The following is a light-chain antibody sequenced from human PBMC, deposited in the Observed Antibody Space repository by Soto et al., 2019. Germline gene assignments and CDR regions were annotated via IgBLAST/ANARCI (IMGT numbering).Light chain of an antibody. CDR2: WAS. V-gene: IGKV4-1*01. Sequence: DIVMTQSPDSLAVSLGERATINCKSSQSVLYSSNNKNCLAWYQQKPGQPPKLLIYWASTRESGVPDRFSGSGSGTDFTLTISSLQAEDVAVYHCQQYYNTPPYTFGQGTKLEIK. J-gene: IGKJ2*01. CDR1: QSVLYSSNNKNC. CDR3: QQYYNTPPYT.